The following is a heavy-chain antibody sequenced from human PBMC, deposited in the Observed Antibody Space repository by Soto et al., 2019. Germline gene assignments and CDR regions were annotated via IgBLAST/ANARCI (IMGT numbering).Heavy chain of an antibody. V-gene: IGHV1-2*02. CDR1: GDTVTAKS. D-gene: IGHD2-2*01. Sequence: VKVPCKASGDTVTAKSTTWVLQAPRQGIDWMGLVNPKSGGKKYPQKFQGRVTITRDTALSTVYITLTRLASDDTGFFYWWREPSEGRVGNWFESWGQGTLVTVSS. J-gene: IGHJ5*01. CDR3: WREPSEGRVGNWFES. CDR2: VNPKSGGK.